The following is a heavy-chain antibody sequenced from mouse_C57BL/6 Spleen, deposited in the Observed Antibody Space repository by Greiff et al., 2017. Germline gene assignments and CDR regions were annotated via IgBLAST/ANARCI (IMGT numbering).Heavy chain of an antibody. CDR3: ARGSCYWYFDV. CDR1: GFTFSDYY. Sequence: EVQVVESEGGLVQPGSSLKFSCTASGFTFSDYYMAWVRQVPEKGLEWVANINYDGSSTYYLDSLKSRFIISRDNAKNILYLQMSSLKSEDTATYYCARGSCYWYFDVWGTGTTVTVSS. CDR2: INYDGSST. J-gene: IGHJ1*03. V-gene: IGHV5-16*01.